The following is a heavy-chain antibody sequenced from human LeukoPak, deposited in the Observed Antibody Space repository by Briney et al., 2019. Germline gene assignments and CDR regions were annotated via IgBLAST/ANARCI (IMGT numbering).Heavy chain of an antibody. CDR3: ARGGGYNYGYDY. D-gene: IGHD5-18*01. CDR2: IYSGGST. CDR1: GFTVTSNY. Sequence: GGSLRLSCAASGFTVTSNYMSWVRQAPGKGLEWVSVIYSGGSTYYADPVKGRFTISRENSKNTLYLQMNSLRVEDTAVYYCARGGGYNYGYDYWGQGTLVTVSS. V-gene: IGHV3-66*02. J-gene: IGHJ4*02.